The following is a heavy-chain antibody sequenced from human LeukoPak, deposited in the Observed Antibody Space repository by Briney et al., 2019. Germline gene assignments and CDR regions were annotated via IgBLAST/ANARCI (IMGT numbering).Heavy chain of an antibody. D-gene: IGHD2-15*01. J-gene: IGHJ4*02. CDR1: GFTFSSNA. CDR2: ISDTGNT. CDR3: AKAPVTTCRGAFCYPFDY. V-gene: IGHV3-23*01. Sequence: GGSLRLSCAASGFTFSSNAMTWVRQAPGKGLEWVSAISDTGNTYHADSVKGRFTISRDSSKNTLFLQMNRLRPEDAAVYYCAKAPVTTCRGAFCYPFDYWGLGTLVTVSS.